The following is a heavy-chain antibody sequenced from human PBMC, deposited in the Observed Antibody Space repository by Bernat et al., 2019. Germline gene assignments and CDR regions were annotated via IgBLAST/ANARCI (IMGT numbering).Heavy chain of an antibody. CDR2: MNPNSGNT. J-gene: IGHJ6*03. Sequence: QVQLVQSGAEVKKPGASVKVSCKASGYTFTSYDINWVRQATGQGLEWMGWMNPNSGNTGYAQKFQGRVTMTRNTSISTAYMELSSLRSEDTAMYYCARGVRVVVVVAATRHYYMDVWGKGTTVTVSS. V-gene: IGHV1-8*01. CDR1: GYTFTSYD. CDR3: ARGVRVVVVVAATRHYYMDV. D-gene: IGHD2-15*01.